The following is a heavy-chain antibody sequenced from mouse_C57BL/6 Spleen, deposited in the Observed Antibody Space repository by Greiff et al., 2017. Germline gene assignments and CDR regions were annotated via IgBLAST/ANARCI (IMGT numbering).Heavy chain of an antibody. CDR3: ARVYYYAMDY. CDR2: ISSSSSTI. CDR1: GFTFSDYG. V-gene: IGHV5-17*01. J-gene: IGHJ4*01. Sequence: EVKLVESGGGLVKPGGSLKLSCAASGFTFSDYGMHWVRQAPEKGLEWVAYISSSSSTIYYADTVKGRFTISRDNAKNTLFLQMTSLRSEDTAMYYCARVYYYAMDYWGQGTSVTVSS.